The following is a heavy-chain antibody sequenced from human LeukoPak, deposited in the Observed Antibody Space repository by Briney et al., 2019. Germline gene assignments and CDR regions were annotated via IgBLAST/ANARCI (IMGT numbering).Heavy chain of an antibody. CDR2: IYYSGST. V-gene: IGHV4-59*01. CDR1: GRSISSYY. CDR3: ARTGGSVMIDY. J-gene: IGHJ4*02. Sequence: SETLSLTCTVSGRSISSYYWSWLRQPPGKGLEWIGYIYYSGSTNYNPPLKSRVTISVATSKNQFSLKLSSVTAADTAVYYCARTGGSVMIDYWGQGTLVTVSS. D-gene: IGHD2-21*01.